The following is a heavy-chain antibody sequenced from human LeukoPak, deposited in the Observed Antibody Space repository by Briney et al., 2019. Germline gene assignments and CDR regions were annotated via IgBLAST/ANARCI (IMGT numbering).Heavy chain of an antibody. CDR3: AKVKDAIVVVPAIISDY. V-gene: IGHV3-23*01. Sequence: GGSLRLSCAASGFTFSSYAMSWVRQAPGKGLEWVSAISGSGGSTYYADSVKGRFTISRDNSKNTLYLQMNSLRAEDTAVYYCAKVKDAIVVVPAIISDYWGRGTLVTVSS. CDR1: GFTFSSYA. CDR2: ISGSGGST. D-gene: IGHD2-2*01. J-gene: IGHJ4*02.